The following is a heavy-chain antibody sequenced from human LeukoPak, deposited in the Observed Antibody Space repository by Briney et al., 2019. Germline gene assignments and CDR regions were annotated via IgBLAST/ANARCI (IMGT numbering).Heavy chain of an antibody. CDR3: AKDRKVSSYYFDD. CDR1: AFTFNSFG. J-gene: IGHJ4*02. V-gene: IGHV3-30*02. Sequence: PGGSLRLSCAASAFTFNSFGMHWVRQAPGKGLEWVAFIRYDGSEKYYADSVSGRFTISRDNYRNTLSLQLNSLRPEDTAIYYCAKDRKVSSYYFDDWGQGTLVTVSS. CDR2: IRYDGSEK. D-gene: IGHD6-13*01.